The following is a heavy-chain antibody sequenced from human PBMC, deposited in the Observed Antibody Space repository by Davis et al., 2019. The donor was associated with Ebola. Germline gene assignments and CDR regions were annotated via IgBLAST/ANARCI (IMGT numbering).Heavy chain of an antibody. CDR2: INPYSGGT. V-gene: IGHV1-2*06. CDR1: GFSFTDYY. CDR3: ARLSFGEVGFDY. D-gene: IGHD3-10*01. J-gene: IGHJ4*02. Sequence: ASVKVSCKASGFSFTDYYIHWLRQAPGQGLEWMGRINPYSGGTHYLQKFQGRVTMTRDTSISADYMELSRLKSDDTAVYYCARLSFGEVGFDYWGQGTLVTVSS.